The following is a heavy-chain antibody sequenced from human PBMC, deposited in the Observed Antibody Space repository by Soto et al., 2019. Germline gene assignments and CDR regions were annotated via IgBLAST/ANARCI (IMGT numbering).Heavy chain of an antibody. CDR2: ISSSSSYI. D-gene: IGHD5-18*01. V-gene: IGHV3-21*01. CDR1: GFTFSSYS. CDR3: ARGGAMVATYYYYGMDV. Sequence: PGGSLRLSCAASGFTFSSYSMNWVRQAPGKGLEWVSSISSSSSYIYYADSVKGRFTISRDNAKNSLYLQMNSLRAEDTAVYYCARGGAMVATYYYYGMDVWGQGTTVTVSS. J-gene: IGHJ6*02.